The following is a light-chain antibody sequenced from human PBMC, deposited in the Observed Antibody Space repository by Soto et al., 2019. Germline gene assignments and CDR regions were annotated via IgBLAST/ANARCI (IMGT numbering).Light chain of an antibody. CDR2: GAS. Sequence: VLTQSPDTVSVSPGGRATLSCRASQDVREGLAWYQQRLGQAPRLLIHGASTRATGIPARFSGSGSGTEFTLTISSLQSEDFATYFCQQYDVWPQTFGQGTTVEI. J-gene: IGKJ1*01. CDR3: QQYDVWPQT. CDR1: QDVREG. V-gene: IGKV3-15*01.